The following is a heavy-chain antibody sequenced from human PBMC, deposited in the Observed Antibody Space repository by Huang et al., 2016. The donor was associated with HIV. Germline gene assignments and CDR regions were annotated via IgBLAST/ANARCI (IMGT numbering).Heavy chain of an antibody. V-gene: IGHV4-34*01. CDR3: ARGQGGYYYYYMDV. Sequence: GSFSGYYGTWIRQPPGKGLEWIGEINHSESTNYNPSLKSRVTISVDTSRNQFSLTLTSVTAAYTAVYYCARGQGGYYYYYMDVWGKGTTVTVSS. J-gene: IGHJ6*03. CDR2: INHSEST. CDR1: GSFSGYY.